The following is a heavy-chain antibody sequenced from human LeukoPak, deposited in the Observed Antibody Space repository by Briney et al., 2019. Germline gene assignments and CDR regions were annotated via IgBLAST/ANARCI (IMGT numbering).Heavy chain of an antibody. CDR1: GFTLNDYA. J-gene: IGHJ4*02. V-gene: IGHV3-15*01. CDR3: TTSVVVTASPGY. Sequence: GGSLRLSCTLSGFTLNDYAMSWVRQAPGKGLEWVGRIKSKTDGGTTDYAAPVKGRFTISRDDSKNTLYLQMNSLKTEDTAVYYCTTSVVVTASPGYWGQGTLVTVSS. CDR2: IKSKTDGGTT. D-gene: IGHD2-21*02.